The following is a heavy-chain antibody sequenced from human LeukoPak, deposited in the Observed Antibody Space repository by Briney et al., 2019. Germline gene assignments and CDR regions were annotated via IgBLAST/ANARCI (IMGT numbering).Heavy chain of an antibody. CDR2: IRYDGSNK. Sequence: GGSLRLSCAASGFTFSSYGMHWVRQAPGKGLEWVAFIRYDGSNKYYADPMKGRFTISRDNSKNTLYLQMNSLRVEDTAVYYCARERGYSGYDSREYNYFDYWGQGTLVTVSS. CDR3: ARERGYSGYDSREYNYFDY. D-gene: IGHD5-12*01. J-gene: IGHJ4*02. CDR1: GFTFSSYG. V-gene: IGHV3-30*02.